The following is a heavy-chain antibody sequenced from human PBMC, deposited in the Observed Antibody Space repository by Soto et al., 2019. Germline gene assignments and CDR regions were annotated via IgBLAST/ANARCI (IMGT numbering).Heavy chain of an antibody. D-gene: IGHD3-10*01. CDR3: ARDLGVLGVIIGPDHYSGMDV. CDR1: GGSISSYY. CDR2: IYHSGST. V-gene: IGHV4-59*01. J-gene: IGHJ6*02. Sequence: SETLSLTCTVSGGSISSYYWSWNRQPPGKGLEWIGYIYHSGSTNYNPSLKSRVTISVDTSKNQFSLKLSSVTAADTAVYYCARDLGVLGVIIGPDHYSGMDVWGQGTTVTVSS.